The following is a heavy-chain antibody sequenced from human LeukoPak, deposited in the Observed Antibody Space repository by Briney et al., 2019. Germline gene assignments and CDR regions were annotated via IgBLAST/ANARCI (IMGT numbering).Heavy chain of an antibody. Sequence: GESLKISCKGSGYSFTSYWIGWVRQMPGKGLEWMGIIYPGDSDTRYSPSFQGQVTISADKSISTAYLQWSSLKASDTAMYYRARNYYDSSVLYYGMDVWGQGTTVTVSS. V-gene: IGHV5-51*01. CDR1: GYSFTSYW. J-gene: IGHJ6*02. CDR3: ARNYYDSSVLYYGMDV. D-gene: IGHD3-22*01. CDR2: IYPGDSDT.